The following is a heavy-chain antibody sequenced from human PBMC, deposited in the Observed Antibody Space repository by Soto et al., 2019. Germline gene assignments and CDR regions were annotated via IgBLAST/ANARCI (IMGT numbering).Heavy chain of an antibody. CDR2: INHSGST. Sequence: PSETLSLTCAVYGGSFSGYYWSWIRQPPGKGLEWIGEINHSGSTNYNPSLKSRVTISVDTSKNQFSLKLSSVTAADTAVYYCARGLRYYGSGSYSPYYYGMDVWGQGTTVT. CDR3: ARGLRYYGSGSYSPYYYGMDV. J-gene: IGHJ6*02. V-gene: IGHV4-34*01. D-gene: IGHD3-10*01. CDR1: GGSFSGYY.